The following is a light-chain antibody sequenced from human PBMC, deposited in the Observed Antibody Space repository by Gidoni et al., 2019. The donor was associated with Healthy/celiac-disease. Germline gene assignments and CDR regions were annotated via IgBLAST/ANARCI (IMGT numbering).Light chain of an antibody. J-gene: IGKJ4*01. CDR2: LGS. CDR1: QSLLHSNGYNY. V-gene: IGKV2-28*01. Sequence: VMTHSPLSLPVTPGEPASISCRSSQSLLHSNGYNYLDWYLQKPGQSPQLLIYLGSNRASGVPDRFSGSGSGTDFTLKISRVEAEDVGVYYCMQDLQILTFGGGTKVEIK. CDR3: MQDLQILT.